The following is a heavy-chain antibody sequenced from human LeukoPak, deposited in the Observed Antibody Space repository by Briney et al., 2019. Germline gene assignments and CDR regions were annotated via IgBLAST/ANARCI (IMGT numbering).Heavy chain of an antibody. Sequence: SETLSLTCAVYGGSFSGYYWSWTRQPPGKGLEWVGEINHSGSTNYNPSLKRRVAISVDTSKNQFSLQLSSVTAADTAVYYCARGHRPTRYCSGGSCYRGPHYYYYGMDVWGKGTTVTVSS. V-gene: IGHV4-34*01. CDR3: ARGHRPTRYCSGGSCYRGPHYYYYGMDV. CDR1: GGSFSGYY. J-gene: IGHJ6*04. D-gene: IGHD2-15*01. CDR2: INHSGST.